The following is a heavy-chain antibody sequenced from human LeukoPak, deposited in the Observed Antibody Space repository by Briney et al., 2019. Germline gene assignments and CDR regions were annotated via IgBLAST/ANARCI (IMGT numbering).Heavy chain of an antibody. CDR1: GYTFTSYG. Sequence: ASVKVSCKASGYTFTSYGISWVRQAPGQGLEWMGWISAYNGNTNHAQKLQGRVTMTTDTSTSTAYMELRSLRSDDTAVYYCARLDYFSSPNAYYFDYWGQGTLVTVSS. V-gene: IGHV1-18*01. D-gene: IGHD5-12*01. CDR3: ARLDYFSSPNAYYFDY. J-gene: IGHJ4*02. CDR2: ISAYNGNT.